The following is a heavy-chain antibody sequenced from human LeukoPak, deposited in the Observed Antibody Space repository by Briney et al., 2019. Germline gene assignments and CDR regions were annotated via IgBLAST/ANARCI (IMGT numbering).Heavy chain of an antibody. Sequence: ASVKVSCKASGYTFTSYGISWVRQAPGQGLEWMGWISAYNGNTNYAQKLQGRVTMTTDTSTSTAYMELGSLRSDDTAVYYCARGPHFGVVTRNDAFDIWGQGTMVTVSS. D-gene: IGHD3-3*01. V-gene: IGHV1-18*01. CDR1: GYTFTSYG. J-gene: IGHJ3*02. CDR2: ISAYNGNT. CDR3: ARGPHFGVVTRNDAFDI.